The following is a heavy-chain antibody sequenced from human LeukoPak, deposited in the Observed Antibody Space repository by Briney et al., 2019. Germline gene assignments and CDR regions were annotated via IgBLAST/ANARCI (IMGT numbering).Heavy chain of an antibody. D-gene: IGHD5-12*01. CDR1: GFTFSDYY. CDR3: ASLYSGYDAAAFDI. Sequence: PGGSLRLSCAASGFTFSDYYMSWIRQAPGKGLEWVSYISSSGSTTYYADSVKGRFTISRDNAKNSLYLQMNSLRAEDTAVYYCASLYSGYDAAAFDIWGQGTMVTVSS. CDR2: ISSSGSTT. V-gene: IGHV3-11*04. J-gene: IGHJ3*02.